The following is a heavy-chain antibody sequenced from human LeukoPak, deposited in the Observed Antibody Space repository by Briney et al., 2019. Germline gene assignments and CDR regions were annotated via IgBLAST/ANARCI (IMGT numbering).Heavy chain of an antibody. Sequence: SETLSLTCTVSGGSISSGGYYWSWIRQHPGKGLEWIGYIYYSGSTYYNPSLRSRVTISVDTSKNQFSLKLSSVTAADTAVYYCARDRRGTMVRGGGMDVWGQGTTVTVSS. CDR1: GGSISSGGYY. J-gene: IGHJ6*02. CDR3: ARDRRGTMVRGGGMDV. D-gene: IGHD3-10*01. CDR2: IYYSGST. V-gene: IGHV4-31*03.